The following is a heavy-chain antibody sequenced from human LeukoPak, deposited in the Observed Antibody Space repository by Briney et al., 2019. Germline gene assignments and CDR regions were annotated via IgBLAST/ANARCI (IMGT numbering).Heavy chain of an antibody. D-gene: IGHD2-2*01. CDR2: IYPGDSDT. J-gene: IGHJ5*02. V-gene: IGHV5-51*01. CDR1: GYSFTSYW. Sequence: GESLKISCKCSGYSFTSYWIGWVRQMPGKGLEWMGIIYPGDSDTRYSPSFQGQVTIAADKSTSTAYLQWSSLKASDTAMYYCARTHSSSTPWFDPWGQGTLVTVSS. CDR3: ARTHSSSTPWFDP.